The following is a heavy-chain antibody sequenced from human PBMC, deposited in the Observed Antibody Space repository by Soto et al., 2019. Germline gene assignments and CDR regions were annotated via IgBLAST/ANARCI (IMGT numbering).Heavy chain of an antibody. CDR1: GFTFDDYA. CDR2: ISWNSGSI. V-gene: IGHV3-9*01. CDR3: AKDGAYDFWSGCNWFDP. D-gene: IGHD3-3*01. J-gene: IGHJ5*02. Sequence: EVQLVESGGGLVQPGRSLRLSCAASGFTFDDYAMHWVRQAPGKGLEWVSGISWNSGSIGYADSVKGRFTISRDNAKNSLYLQMNSLRAEDTALYYCAKDGAYDFWSGCNWFDPWGQGTLVTVSS.